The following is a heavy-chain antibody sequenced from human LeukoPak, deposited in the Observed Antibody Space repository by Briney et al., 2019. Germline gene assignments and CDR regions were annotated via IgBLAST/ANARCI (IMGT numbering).Heavy chain of an antibody. D-gene: IGHD6-13*01. V-gene: IGHV1-46*01. CDR2: INPSGGST. Sequence: GASVKVSCKASGYTFTSYYMHWVRQAPGQGLEWMGIINPSGGSTSYAQKFQGRVTMTRDMSTSTVYMEVSSLRSEDTAVYYCARDIADNWFDPWGQGTLVTVSS. CDR1: GYTFTSYY. J-gene: IGHJ5*02. CDR3: ARDIADNWFDP.